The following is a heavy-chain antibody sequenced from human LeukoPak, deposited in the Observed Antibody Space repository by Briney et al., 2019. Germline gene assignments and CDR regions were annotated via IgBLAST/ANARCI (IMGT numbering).Heavy chain of an antibody. J-gene: IGHJ4*02. CDR1: GYTFTSYG. V-gene: IGHV1-18*01. D-gene: IGHD3-16*02. CDR2: ISAYNGNT. Sequence: ASVKVSCKSSGYTFTSYGIIWVRQAPGQGLEWIRWISAYNGNTNYAQKLQGRVTMTTDTSTSTAYMELRSLRSDDTAVYYCARGGDYVWGSYRPYYFDYWGQGTLVTVSS. CDR3: ARGGDYVWGSYRPYYFDY.